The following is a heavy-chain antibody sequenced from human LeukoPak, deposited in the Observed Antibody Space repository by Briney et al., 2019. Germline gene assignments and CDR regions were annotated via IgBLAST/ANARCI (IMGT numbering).Heavy chain of an antibody. Sequence: PSETLSLTCTVSGGSISRSSYYWGWIRQPPGKGLEWIGSIYYSGSTYYNPSLKSRVTISVDTSKNQFSLKLSSVTAADTAVYYCAREWTAYYYYMDVWGKGTTVTVSS. V-gene: IGHV4-39*07. D-gene: IGHD3/OR15-3a*01. J-gene: IGHJ6*03. CDR1: GGSISRSSYY. CDR2: IYYSGST. CDR3: AREWTAYYYYMDV.